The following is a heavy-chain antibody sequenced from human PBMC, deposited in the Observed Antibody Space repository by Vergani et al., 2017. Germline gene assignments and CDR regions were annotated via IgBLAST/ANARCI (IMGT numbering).Heavy chain of an antibody. CDR3: ADLYGDDGFSPF. D-gene: IGHD2-21*01. V-gene: IGHV3-23*01. CDR1: GFTFNSYA. CDR2: ISGQNFRT. J-gene: IGHJ4*02. Sequence: QLLESGGGLIQPGGSLRLSCAASGFTFNSYAMTWVRQAPGKGLEWVSGISGQNFRTHYADSVKGRFTISRDDSKNTVYLQINSLRAEDTAFYYCADLYGDDGFSPFWGQGTLVTVSS.